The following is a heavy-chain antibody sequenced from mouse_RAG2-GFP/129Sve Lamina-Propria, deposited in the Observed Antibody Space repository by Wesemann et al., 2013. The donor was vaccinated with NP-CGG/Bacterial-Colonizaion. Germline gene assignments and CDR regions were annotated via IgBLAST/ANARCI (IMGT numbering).Heavy chain of an antibody. J-gene: IGHJ4*01. CDR2: GNGDT. CDR3: ARGALNYAMDY. D-gene: IGHD3-1*01. Sequence: GNGDTSYNQKFKGKATLTVDTSSSTAYMQLSSLTSEDSAVYFCARGALNYAMDYWGQGTSVTVSS. V-gene: IGHV1-12*01.